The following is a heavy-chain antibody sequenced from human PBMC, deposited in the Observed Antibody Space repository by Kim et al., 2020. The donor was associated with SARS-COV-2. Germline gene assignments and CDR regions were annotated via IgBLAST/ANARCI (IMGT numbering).Heavy chain of an antibody. CDR3: ARDPRYSSGWYVDY. V-gene: IGHV6-1*01. CDR2: TYCRSKWYN. D-gene: IGHD6-19*01. J-gene: IGHJ4*02. CDR1: GDRVSSNSAA. Sequence: SQTLSLTCAISGDRVSSNSAAWNWLRQSPSRGLEWLGRTYCRSKWYNEYAVSVKSRITINPDTSKNQFSLQLNSVTPEDTAVYYCARDPRYSSGWYVDYWGQGTLVTVSS.